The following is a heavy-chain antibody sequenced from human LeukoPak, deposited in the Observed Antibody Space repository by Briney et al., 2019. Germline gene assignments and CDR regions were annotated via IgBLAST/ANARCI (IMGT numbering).Heavy chain of an antibody. CDR2: IGGSGTTI. Sequence: GGSLRLSCAASGFTFSDYYMSWIRQAPGKGLEWVSYIGGSGTTIFYAHSVKGRFTISRDNAKNSLYLQMTSPRAEDTAVYYCARFAGSGSYYIDYWGQGTLITVSS. CDR1: GFTFSDYY. CDR3: ARFAGSGSYYIDY. V-gene: IGHV3-11*01. D-gene: IGHD3-10*01. J-gene: IGHJ4*02.